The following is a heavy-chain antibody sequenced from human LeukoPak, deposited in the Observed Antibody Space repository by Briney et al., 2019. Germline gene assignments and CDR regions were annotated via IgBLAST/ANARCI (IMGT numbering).Heavy chain of an antibody. J-gene: IGHJ5*02. CDR3: AKPGAPRSNWFDP. CDR2: ISGSGGST. CDR1: GFTFSSYG. Sequence: PGGTLRLSCAASGFTFSSYGMSWVRQAPGKGLEWVSAISGSGGSTYYADSVKGRFTISRDNSKNTLYLQMNSLRAEDTAVYYCAKPGAPRSNWFDPWGHGTLVTVSS. V-gene: IGHV3-23*01. D-gene: IGHD3-10*01.